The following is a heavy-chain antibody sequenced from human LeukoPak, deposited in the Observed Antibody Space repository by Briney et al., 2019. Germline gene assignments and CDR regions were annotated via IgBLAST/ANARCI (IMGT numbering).Heavy chain of an antibody. CDR2: IYYSGST. J-gene: IGHJ6*03. CDR1: GGSISSSSYH. Sequence: SETLSLTCTVSGGSISSSSYHWGWIRQPPGKGLEWIGSIYYSGSTYYNPSLKSRVTISVDTSKNQFSLKLSSVTAADTAVYYCARGGGSGTYGKNYYYYYMDVWGKGTTVILSS. CDR3: ARGGGSGTYGKNYYYYYMDV. D-gene: IGHD3-10*01. V-gene: IGHV4-39*07.